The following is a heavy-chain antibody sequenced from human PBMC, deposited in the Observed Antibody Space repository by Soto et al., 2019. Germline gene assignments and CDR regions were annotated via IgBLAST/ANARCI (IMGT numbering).Heavy chain of an antibody. CDR3: ARSYDVLWFGEYPPEFDY. Sequence: QLQLQESGPGLVKPSETLSLTCTVSGGSISSSSYYWGWIRQPPGKGLEWIGSIYYSGSTYYNPSLKSRVTISVDTSKTQFSLKLSSVTAADTAVYYCARSYDVLWFGEYPPEFDYWGQGTLVTVSS. J-gene: IGHJ4*02. D-gene: IGHD3-10*01. V-gene: IGHV4-39*01. CDR2: IYYSGST. CDR1: GGSISSSSYY.